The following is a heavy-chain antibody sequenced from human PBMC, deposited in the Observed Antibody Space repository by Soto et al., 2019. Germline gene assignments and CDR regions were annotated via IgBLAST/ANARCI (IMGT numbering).Heavy chain of an antibody. CDR1: GSGFIRSG. CDR2: IVAASGQT. V-gene: IGHV1-58*02. CDR3: SADRPDIGVGWWV. J-gene: IGHJ6*02. Sequence: SVKVSCKASGSGFIRSGIQWVRQAHGQRLEWIGWIVAASGQTNYAQNFRGRVAITRDTSTATAYIELTGLTSEDTAVYFCSADRPDIGVGWWVWGQGTTVTVSS. D-gene: IGHD2-15*01.